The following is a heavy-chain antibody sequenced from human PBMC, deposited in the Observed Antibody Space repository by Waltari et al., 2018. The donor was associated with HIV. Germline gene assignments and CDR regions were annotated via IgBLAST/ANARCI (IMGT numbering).Heavy chain of an antibody. D-gene: IGHD1-26*01. CDR1: GFTFDDYA. V-gene: IGHV3-9*01. CDR3: VKDMGRGGARGFWYFDL. CDR2: ITWNSGHS. Sequence: EVQLVESGGGLVQAGRPLRLSCAASGFTFDDYAMHWVRQTPGKGLEGVSGITWNSGHSDYADSVKGRFTISRDNSKNSLYLQMSNLRPDDTAFYYCVKDMGRGGARGFWYFDLWGRGTLVTVSS. J-gene: IGHJ2*01.